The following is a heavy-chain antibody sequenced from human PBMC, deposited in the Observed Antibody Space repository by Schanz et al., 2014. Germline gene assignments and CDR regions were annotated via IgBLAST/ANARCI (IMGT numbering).Heavy chain of an antibody. D-gene: IGHD2-15*01. CDR3: ASDPGGTKTHGL. Sequence: EVQLVESGGGLVQPGGPLRLSCAASGFTVSNNYMSWVCQGTGTGLESVSIIYSDGSTYYVDSVKGRFIISSDNSKNTVYLQMNSLRAEDTAVYYCASDPGGTKTHGLWGQGTLVTVSS. V-gene: IGHV3-66*01. CDR1: GFTVSNNY. J-gene: IGHJ4*02. CDR2: IYSDGST.